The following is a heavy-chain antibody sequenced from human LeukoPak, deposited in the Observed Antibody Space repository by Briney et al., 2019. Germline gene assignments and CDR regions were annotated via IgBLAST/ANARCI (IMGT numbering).Heavy chain of an antibody. J-gene: IGHJ4*02. CDR2: KQDGSEK. Sequence: PGGSLILSCVASGFKYILDELGPPGSREGAEVGGQHKQDGSEKYYVDSVKGRFTISRDNAKNSLYLQMNSLRAEDTAVYYCARDWGGSYSAIDYWGQGTLVTVSS. CDR3: ARDWGGSYSAIDY. V-gene: IGHV3-7*01. CDR1: GFKYIL. D-gene: IGHD1-26*01.